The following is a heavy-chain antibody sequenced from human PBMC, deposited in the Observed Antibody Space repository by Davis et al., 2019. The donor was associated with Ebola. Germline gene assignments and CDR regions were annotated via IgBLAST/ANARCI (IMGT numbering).Heavy chain of an antibody. D-gene: IGHD2-8*01. V-gene: IGHV3-23*01. CDR2: ISGHGGET. CDR1: GFTFSSYA. Sequence: GESLKISCAASGFTFSSYAMRWVRQAPGKGLEWVSGISGHGGETFYSHSVKGRFTISRDNSKNTLYLQMDSLRAEDTAVYYCARDLDFMVLVTHYDAFDVWGQGTTVTVSS. CDR3: ARDLDFMVLVTHYDAFDV. J-gene: IGHJ3*01.